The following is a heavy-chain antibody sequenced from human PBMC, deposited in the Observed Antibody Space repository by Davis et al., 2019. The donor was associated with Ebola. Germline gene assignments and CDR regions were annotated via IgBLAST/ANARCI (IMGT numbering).Heavy chain of an antibody. CDR3: ARVLSYCSGGSYPEGSDH. D-gene: IGHD2-15*01. CDR1: GFTFSSYW. Sequence: ESLKISCAASGFTFSSYWIHWVRQAPGKGLVWVSRINTDGSRTRDADSVKGRFTISRDNAKNTLYLQMNSLRAEDTAVYYCARVLSYCSGGSYPEGSDHLGQGTLVTVSS. J-gene: IGHJ4*02. V-gene: IGHV3-74*01. CDR2: INTDGSRT.